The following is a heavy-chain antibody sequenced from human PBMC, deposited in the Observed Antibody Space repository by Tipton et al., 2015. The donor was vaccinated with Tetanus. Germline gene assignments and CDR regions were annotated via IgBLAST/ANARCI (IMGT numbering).Heavy chain of an antibody. CDR2: ISGSGGST. D-gene: IGHD6-25*01. V-gene: IGHV3-23*01. J-gene: IGHJ5*02. CDR3: AKLEYSSADGPNWFDP. CDR1: GFTFSSYA. Sequence: SLRLSCAASGFTFSSYAMSWVRQAPGKGLEWVSAISGSGGSTYYADSVKGRFTISRDNSKNTLYLQMNSLRAEDTAVYYCAKLEYSSADGPNWFDPWGQGSLVTVSS.